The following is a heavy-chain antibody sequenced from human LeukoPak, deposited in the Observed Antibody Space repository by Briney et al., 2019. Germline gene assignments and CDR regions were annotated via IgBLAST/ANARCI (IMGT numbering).Heavy chain of an antibody. V-gene: IGHV3-64*01. CDR2: ISNNGGST. CDR3: AELGITMIGGV. D-gene: IGHD3-10*02. CDR1: GFTFSSYA. J-gene: IGHJ6*04. Sequence: PGGSLRLSCAASGFTFSSYAMHWVRQAPGKGLEYVSAISNNGGSTYYANSVKGRFTISRDNSKNSLYLQMNSLRAEDTAVYYCAELGITMIGGVWGKGTTVTISS.